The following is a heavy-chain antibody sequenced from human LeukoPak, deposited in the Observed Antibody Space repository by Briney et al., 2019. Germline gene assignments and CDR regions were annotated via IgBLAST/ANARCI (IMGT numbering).Heavy chain of an antibody. CDR3: ASVRGYSGYELDY. D-gene: IGHD5-12*01. J-gene: IGHJ4*02. CDR1: GYTFTSYA. CDR2: INTNTGNP. V-gene: IGHV7-4-1*02. Sequence: PWASVRVSCTASGYTFTSYAMNWVRQAPGQGLEWVGWINTNTGNPTYAQGFTGRFVFSLDTSVSTAYLQISSLKAEDTAVYYCASVRGYSGYELDYWGQGTLVTVSS.